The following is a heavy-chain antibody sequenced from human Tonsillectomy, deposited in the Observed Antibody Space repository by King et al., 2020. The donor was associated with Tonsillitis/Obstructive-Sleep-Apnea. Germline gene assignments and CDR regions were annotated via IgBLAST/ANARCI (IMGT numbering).Heavy chain of an antibody. D-gene: IGHD3-3*01. J-gene: IGHJ6*03. Sequence: QLVQSGAEVKKPGASVKVSCKVSVYTLTEVSMDGLRQAPGKGLEWMGNFDPEDVETINAQMFQGRVTMTEDTSTDTAYMERSRLRSEYTSVYYCATPVGSGYYYMDVWGKGTTVTVSS. CDR1: VYTLTEVS. V-gene: IGHV1-24*01. CDR3: ATPVGSGYYYMDV. CDR2: FDPEDVET.